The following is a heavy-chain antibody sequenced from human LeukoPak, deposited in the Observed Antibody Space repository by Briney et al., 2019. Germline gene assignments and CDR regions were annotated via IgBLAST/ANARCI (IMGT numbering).Heavy chain of an antibody. CDR3: ARDHDSGGGGGY. Sequence: GGSLRLSCAVSGFTFSRYTMHWARQAPGQGLEWVAVISVDGNTKYHADSVRGRFTISRDNSKSTLYLQMNSLRTEDTAVYFCARDHDSGGGGGYWGQGTLVTVSS. J-gene: IGHJ4*02. CDR2: ISVDGNTK. D-gene: IGHD1-26*01. CDR1: GFTFSRYT. V-gene: IGHV3-30-3*01.